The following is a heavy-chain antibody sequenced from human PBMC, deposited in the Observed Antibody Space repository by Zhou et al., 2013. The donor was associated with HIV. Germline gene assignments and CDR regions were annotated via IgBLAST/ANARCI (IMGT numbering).Heavy chain of an antibody. D-gene: IGHD6-19*01. CDR2: MNPNSGNT. CDR1: GYTFTSYD. J-gene: IGHJ2*01. V-gene: IGHV1-8*03. Sequence: QVQLVQSGAEVKKPGSSVKVSCKASGYTFTSYDINWVRQATGQGLEWMGWMNPNSGNTGYAQKFQGRVTITTDESTSTAYMELSSLRSEDTAVYYCARVRPPWDSGGTLHWYFDLWGRGTLVTVSS. CDR3: ARVRPPWDSGGTLHWYFDL.